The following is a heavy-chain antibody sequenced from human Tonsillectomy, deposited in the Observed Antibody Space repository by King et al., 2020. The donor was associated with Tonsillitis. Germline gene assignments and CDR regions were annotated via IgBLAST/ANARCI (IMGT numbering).Heavy chain of an antibody. D-gene: IGHD3-10*01. J-gene: IGHJ4*02. CDR3: ASRFYGSGSYLVY. CDR1: GVSIRSSNW. Sequence: VQLQESGPGLVKPSGTLSLTCAVSGVSIRSSNWWNWVRQPPGKGLEWIGEMYHSGNTNYNPSLKSRVTISVDESKNQFSLKLSSMTAADTAVYYCASRFYGSGSYLVYWGQGTLVTVSS. CDR2: MYHSGNT. V-gene: IGHV4-4*02.